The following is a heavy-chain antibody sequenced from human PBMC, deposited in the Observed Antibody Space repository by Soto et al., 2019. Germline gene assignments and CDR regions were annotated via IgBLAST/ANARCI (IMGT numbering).Heavy chain of an antibody. V-gene: IGHV4-59*01. CDR2: IYYSGST. CDR1: GGSISSYY. J-gene: IGHJ5*02. Sequence: PSETLSLTCTVSGGSISSYYGSWIRQPPGKGLEWIGYIYYSGSTNHNPSLKSRVTISVDTSKNQFSLKLSSVTAADTAVYYCAREWIQLWTYNWFDPWGQGTLVTVSS. D-gene: IGHD5-18*01. CDR3: AREWIQLWTYNWFDP.